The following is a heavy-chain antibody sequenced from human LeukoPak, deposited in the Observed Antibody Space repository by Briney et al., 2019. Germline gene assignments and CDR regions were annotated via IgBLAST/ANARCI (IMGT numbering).Heavy chain of an antibody. V-gene: IGHV3-48*01. Sequence: GGSLRLSCAASGFTFSSYSMNWVRQAPGKGLVWVSYISSSSSTIYYADSVKGRFTISRDNAKNSLYLQMNSLRAEDTAVYYCARDLAVGATQGVLDWFDPWGQGTLVTVSS. J-gene: IGHJ5*02. CDR1: GFTFSSYS. CDR3: ARDLAVGATQGVLDWFDP. D-gene: IGHD1-26*01. CDR2: ISSSSSTI.